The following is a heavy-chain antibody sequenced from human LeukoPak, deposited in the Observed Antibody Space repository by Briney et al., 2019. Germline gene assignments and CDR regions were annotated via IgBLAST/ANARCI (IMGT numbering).Heavy chain of an antibody. V-gene: IGHV3-48*03. Sequence: GGSLRLSCAASGFTFSSYEMNWVRQAPGKGLQWVSYISQDVSSIFYADSVKGRFTISRDNAKNSLYLQMNSLGVEDTAVYYCATISRTVVASFDYWGQGILVTVSS. J-gene: IGHJ4*02. CDR1: GFTFSSYE. D-gene: IGHD3-22*01. CDR2: ISQDVSSI. CDR3: ATISRTVVASFDY.